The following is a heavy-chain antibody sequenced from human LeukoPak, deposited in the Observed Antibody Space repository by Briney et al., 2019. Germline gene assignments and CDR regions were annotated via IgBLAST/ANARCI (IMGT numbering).Heavy chain of an antibody. CDR3: ARNCGGDCFIPYFDY. J-gene: IGHJ4*02. Sequence: SVKVSCKASGGTFSSYAISWVRQAPGQGLEWMGGIIPTFGTANYAQTFQGRVTITADESTRTAYMELSSLRSEDTAVYYCARNCGGDCFIPYFDYWGQGTLVTVSS. CDR1: GGTFSSYA. D-gene: IGHD2-21*01. V-gene: IGHV1-69*13. CDR2: IIPTFGTA.